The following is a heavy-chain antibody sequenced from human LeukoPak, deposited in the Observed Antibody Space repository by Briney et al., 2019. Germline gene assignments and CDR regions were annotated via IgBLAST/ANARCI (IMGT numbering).Heavy chain of an antibody. D-gene: IGHD2-21*01. J-gene: IGHJ5*02. CDR3: ARDKVIASAGTPNWLDP. V-gene: IGHV1-18*04. Sequence: ASVKVSCKASGYTFTGYYMHWVRQAPGQGLEWMGWISAYDGETYYLQKFQGRITMTTDTATRTAYMELRSLRSDDTAVYYCARDKVIASAGTPNWLDPWGQGTLVTVSS. CDR2: ISAYDGET. CDR1: GYTFTGYY.